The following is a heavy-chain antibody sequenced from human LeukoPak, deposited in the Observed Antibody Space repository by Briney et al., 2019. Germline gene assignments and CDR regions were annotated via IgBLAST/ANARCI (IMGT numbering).Heavy chain of an antibody. Sequence: GGSLRLSCAASGFTFSSYSMNWVRQAPGKGLEWVSYISSSSSTIYYADSVKGRFTISRDNAKNSLYLQMNSLRAEDTAVYYCARGRSSGWHWYWGQGTLVTVSS. D-gene: IGHD6-19*01. J-gene: IGHJ4*02. CDR3: ARGRSSGWHWY. V-gene: IGHV3-48*01. CDR2: ISSSSSTI. CDR1: GFTFSSYS.